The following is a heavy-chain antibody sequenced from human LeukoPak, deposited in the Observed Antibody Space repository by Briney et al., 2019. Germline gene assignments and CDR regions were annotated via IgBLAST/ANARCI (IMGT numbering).Heavy chain of an antibody. CDR3: ARRSPGNWAFDY. CDR2: IYTSGTT. V-gene: IGHV4-4*07. CDR1: DDSISNYY. Sequence: SETLSLTCTVSDDSISNYYWSWIRQPAGKGLEWIGRIYTSGTTNYNPSLKSRVSMSVDTSKNQFSLKLTSVTAADTAMYFCARRSPGNWAFDYWGQGTLVTVSS. J-gene: IGHJ4*02. D-gene: IGHD3-16*01.